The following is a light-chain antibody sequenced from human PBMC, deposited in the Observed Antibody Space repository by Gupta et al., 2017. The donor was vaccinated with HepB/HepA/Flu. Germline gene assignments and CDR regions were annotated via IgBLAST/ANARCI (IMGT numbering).Light chain of an antibody. J-gene: IGKJ4*01. Sequence: ERVMTQPPATLSVSPGERATLSCRASQSVSSNLAWYQQKPGQGPRLLIYGASTRATGIPARFSGSGSGTEFTLTISSLQSEDFGVYFCQQYNNWPLTFGGGTKVEIK. V-gene: IGKV3-15*01. CDR3: QQYNNWPLT. CDR1: QSVSSN. CDR2: GAS.